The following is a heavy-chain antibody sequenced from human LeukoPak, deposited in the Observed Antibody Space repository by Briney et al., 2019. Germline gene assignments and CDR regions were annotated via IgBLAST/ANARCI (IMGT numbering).Heavy chain of an antibody. CDR2: IYYSGST. CDR3: ARLNSGYYGDY. J-gene: IGHJ4*02. V-gene: IGHV4-59*01. D-gene: IGHD3-22*01. Sequence: SETLSLTCTVSGGSISSYYWSWIRQPPGKGLEWIGYIYYSGSTNYNPSLKSRVTISVDTSKNQFSLKLSSVTAADTAVYYCARLNSGYYGDYWGQGTLVTVSS. CDR1: GGSISSYY.